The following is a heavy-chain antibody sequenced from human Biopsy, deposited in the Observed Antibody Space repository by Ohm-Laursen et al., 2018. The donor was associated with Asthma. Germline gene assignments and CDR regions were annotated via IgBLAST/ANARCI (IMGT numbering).Heavy chain of an antibody. CDR1: GYNFISFA. CDR3: ARTYYDFLTGQVKDVFGV. CDR2: VDTGNGDT. Sequence: ASVKVSCKASGYNFISFAVHWVRQAPGQRLEWMGWVDTGNGDTKYSQKFQGRVTITRDTSASTAYMELRSLRSEDTATYYCARTYYDFLTGQVKDVFGVWGQGTMVTVSS. D-gene: IGHD3-9*01. V-gene: IGHV1-3*04. J-gene: IGHJ3*01.